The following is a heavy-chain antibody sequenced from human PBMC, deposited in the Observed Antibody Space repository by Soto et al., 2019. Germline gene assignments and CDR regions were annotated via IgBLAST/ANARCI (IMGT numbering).Heavy chain of an antibody. Sequence: QLQLQESGPGLVKPSETLSLTCTVSGGSISSSSYYWGWIRQPPGKGLGWIGSNYYSGSTYYNPSLKSPVTISLDPYKNQFSLNVGSGNAADTALYYCECSPYSGYGEDIWGQGTMVTVSS. V-gene: IGHV4-39*01. CDR2: NYYSGST. D-gene: IGHD5-12*01. J-gene: IGHJ3*02. CDR3: ECSPYSGYGEDI. CDR1: GGSISSSSYY.